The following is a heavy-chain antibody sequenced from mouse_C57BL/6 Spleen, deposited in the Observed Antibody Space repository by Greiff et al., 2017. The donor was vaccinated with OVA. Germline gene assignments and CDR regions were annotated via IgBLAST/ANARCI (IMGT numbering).Heavy chain of an antibody. Sequence: VQLQQPGAELVKPGASVKLSCKASGYTFTSYWMHWVKQRPGRGLEWIGRIDPNSGGTKYNEKFKSKATLTVDKPSSTAYRQLSSLTSEDSAVYYCARLGSFTTVNVPFAYWGQGTLVTVSA. CDR3: ARLGSFTTVNVPFAY. CDR1: GYTFTSYW. D-gene: IGHD1-1*01. CDR2: IDPNSGGT. J-gene: IGHJ3*01. V-gene: IGHV1-72*01.